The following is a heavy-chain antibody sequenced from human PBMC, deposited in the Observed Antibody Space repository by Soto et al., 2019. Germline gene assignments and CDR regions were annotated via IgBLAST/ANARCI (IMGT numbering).Heavy chain of an antibody. J-gene: IGHJ4*02. D-gene: IGHD5-12*01. CDR1: GDSISSYS. CDR2: IHYNGNT. V-gene: IGHV4-59*01. Sequence: ETLSLTCTVSGDSISSYSWSWIRQPPGKGLEWIGNIHYNGNTKYNPSLKSRVTMSVDTSKNQFSLKLISVTAADTAVYYCAREGNLGRWLQPLDYWGQGTLVTVSS. CDR3: AREGNLGRWLQPLDY.